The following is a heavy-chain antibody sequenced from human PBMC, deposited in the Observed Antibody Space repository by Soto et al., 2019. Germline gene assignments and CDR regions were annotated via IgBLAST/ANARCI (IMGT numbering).Heavy chain of an antibody. J-gene: IGHJ4*02. CDR3: ARGQYSGYEHFDY. V-gene: IGHV4-31*03. CDR1: GGSISSGGYY. D-gene: IGHD5-12*01. CDR2: IYYSGST. Sequence: SETLSLTCTVSGGSISSGGYYWSWIRQHPGKGLEWIGYIYYSGSTYYNPSLKSRVTRSVDTSKNQFSLKLSSVTAADTAVYYCARGQYSGYEHFDYWGQGTLVTVSS.